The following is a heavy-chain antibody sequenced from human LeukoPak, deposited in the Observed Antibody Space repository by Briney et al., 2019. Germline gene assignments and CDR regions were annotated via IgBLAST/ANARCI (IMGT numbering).Heavy chain of an antibody. CDR1: GFTFSSYA. V-gene: IGHV3-23*01. CDR2: ISGSGGST. J-gene: IGHJ4*02. CDR3: AKDPAGSGTHDRYFDY. Sequence: GGSLRLSCAASGFTFSSYAMSWVRQAPGKGLEWVSAISGSGGSTYYADSVKGRFTISRDNSKITLYLQMNSLRAEDTAVYYCAKDPAGSGTHDRYFDYWGQGTLVTVSS. D-gene: IGHD3-10*01.